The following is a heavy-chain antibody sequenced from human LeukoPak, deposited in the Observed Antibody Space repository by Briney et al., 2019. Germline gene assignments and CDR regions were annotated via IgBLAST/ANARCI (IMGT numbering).Heavy chain of an antibody. CDR1: GFTFSSYA. CDR3: ARPITMIVVVTPFN. D-gene: IGHD3-22*01. CDR2: ISGSGGST. Sequence: GGSLRLSCAASGFTFSSYAMSWVRQAPGEGLEWVSAISGSGGSTYYADSVKGRFTISRDNSKNTLYLQMNSLRAEDTAVYYCARPITMIVVVTPFNWGQGTLVTVSS. J-gene: IGHJ4*02. V-gene: IGHV3-23*01.